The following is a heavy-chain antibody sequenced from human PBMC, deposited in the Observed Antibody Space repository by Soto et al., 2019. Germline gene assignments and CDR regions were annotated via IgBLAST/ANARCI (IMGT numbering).Heavy chain of an antibody. Sequence: EVHLVESGGGLVKPGGSLRLSCATSGFIFTNYSMNWVRQAPGKGLEWVSSISRSSNYIYYADSVKGRFTISRDNAKNSLFLQMNSLRAEDTALYYCARVDYTTTSRGRWFAPWGQGTLVTVSS. CDR3: ARVDYTTTSRGRWFAP. D-gene: IGHD1-26*01. CDR2: ISRSSNYI. CDR1: GFIFTNYS. V-gene: IGHV3-21*06. J-gene: IGHJ5*02.